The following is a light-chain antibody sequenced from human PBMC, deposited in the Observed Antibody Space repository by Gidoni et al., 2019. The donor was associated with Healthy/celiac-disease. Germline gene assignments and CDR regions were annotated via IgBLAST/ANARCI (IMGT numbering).Light chain of an antibody. CDR1: QSVSSY. J-gene: IGKJ4*01. CDR3: QQRSNWPLT. V-gene: IGKV3-11*01. Sequence: EIVLTQSPATLSLSPGERATPSCRASQSVSSYLAWYQQKPGQAPRLLIYDASKGATGIPARFSGSGSGTDFTLTISSLEPEDFAVYYCQQRSNWPLTFGGGTKVEIK. CDR2: DAS.